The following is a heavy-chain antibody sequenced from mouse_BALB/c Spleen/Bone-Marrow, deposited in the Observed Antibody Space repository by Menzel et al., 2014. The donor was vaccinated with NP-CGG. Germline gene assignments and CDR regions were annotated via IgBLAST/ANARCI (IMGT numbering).Heavy chain of an antibody. CDR2: IDPANGNT. Sequence: VQLKESGAELVKPGASVKLSCTASGFNIEDTYMHWVKQRPEQGLEWIGRIDPANGNTKYDPKFQGKATITADTSSNTAYLQLSSPTSEDTAAYYCARWEYYAMDYWGQGTSVTVSS. V-gene: IGHV14-3*02. J-gene: IGHJ4*01. CDR1: GFNIEDTY. CDR3: ARWEYYAMDY. D-gene: IGHD4-1*01.